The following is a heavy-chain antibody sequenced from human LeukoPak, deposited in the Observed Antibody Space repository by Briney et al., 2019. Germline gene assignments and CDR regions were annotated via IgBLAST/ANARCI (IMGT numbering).Heavy chain of an antibody. CDR3: AKRGSSTLLGAFTF. CDR2: ISWNSGCI. Sequence: GGSLRLSCAASGFTYDDYAMHWVRQAPGKGLEWVSGISWNSGCIGYADSVKGRFTISRDNAKNTVYLQMNSLRDEDTAIYRCAKRGSSTLLGAFTFWGQGTMVTVSS. J-gene: IGHJ3*01. CDR1: GFTYDDYA. V-gene: IGHV3-9*01. D-gene: IGHD6-13*01.